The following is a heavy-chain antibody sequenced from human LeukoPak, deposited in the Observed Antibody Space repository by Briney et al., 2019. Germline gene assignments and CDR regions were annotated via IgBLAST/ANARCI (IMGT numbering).Heavy chain of an antibody. CDR2: IIPILGIA. Sequence: ASVKVSCKASGGTFSSYAISWVRQAPGQGLEWMGRIIPILGIANYAQKFQGRVTITADKSTSTAYMELSSLRSEDTAVYYCARVVAKTFDYYGSGSYLDYWGQGTLVTVSS. D-gene: IGHD3-10*01. J-gene: IGHJ4*02. CDR1: GGTFSSYA. CDR3: ARVVAKTFDYYGSGSYLDY. V-gene: IGHV1-69*04.